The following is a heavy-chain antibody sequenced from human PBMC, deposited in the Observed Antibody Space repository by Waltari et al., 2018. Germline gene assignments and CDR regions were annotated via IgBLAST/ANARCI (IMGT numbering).Heavy chain of an antibody. CDR1: GGSISRGSSY. CDR3: ARVVVVPAAITTYYYYYYMDV. V-gene: IGHV4-61*02. J-gene: IGHJ6*03. CDR2: IYTSGST. Sequence: QVQLQESGPGLVKPSQTLSLTCPVSGGSISRGSSYLSWIRQPAGQGLEWIGRIYTSGSTNYNPSLKSRVTISVDTSKNQFSLKLSSVTAADTAVYYCARVVVVPAAITTYYYYYYMDVWGKGTTVTVSS. D-gene: IGHD2-2*02.